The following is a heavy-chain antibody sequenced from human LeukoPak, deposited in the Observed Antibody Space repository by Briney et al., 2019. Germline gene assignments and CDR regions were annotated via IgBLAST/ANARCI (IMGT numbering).Heavy chain of an antibody. Sequence: PGGSLRLSCAASGFTFSSYAMSWVRQAPGKGLEWVAVISYDGSNKYYADSVKGRFTISRDNSKNTLYLQMNSLRAEDTAVYYCAKGAADGMDVWGQGTTVTVSS. CDR2: ISYDGSNK. V-gene: IGHV3-30*18. J-gene: IGHJ6*02. CDR1: GFTFSSYA. CDR3: AKGAADGMDV.